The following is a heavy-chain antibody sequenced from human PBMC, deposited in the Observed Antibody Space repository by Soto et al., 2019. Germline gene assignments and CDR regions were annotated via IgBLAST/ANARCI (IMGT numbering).Heavy chain of an antibody. V-gene: IGHV1-8*01. CDR2: MNPNSGNT. Sequence: ASVKVSCKASGYTFTSYDINWVRQATGQGLEWMGWMNPNSGNTGYAQKFQGRVTMTRNTSISTAYMELSSLRSEDTAVYYCARAATDYYYYCMDVWGQGTTVTVSS. J-gene: IGHJ6*02. CDR3: ARAATDYYYYCMDV. CDR1: GYTFTSYD.